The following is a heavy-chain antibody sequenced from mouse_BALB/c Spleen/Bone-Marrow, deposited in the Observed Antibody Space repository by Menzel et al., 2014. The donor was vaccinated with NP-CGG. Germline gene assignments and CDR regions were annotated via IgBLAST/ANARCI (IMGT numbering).Heavy chain of an antibody. Sequence: QLQQSGPELVSPGVSVKISCKASGYTFTDYAIHWVKQSHSKRLEWIGIISTYSGNTNYNQKFKGKATMTVDKSSSTAYMELARLTSEDSAIYYCARDISGYVRAMDYWGQGTSVTVSS. CDR1: GYTFTDYA. D-gene: IGHD3-2*01. V-gene: IGHV1-67*01. CDR3: ARDISGYVRAMDY. J-gene: IGHJ4*01. CDR2: ISTYSGNT.